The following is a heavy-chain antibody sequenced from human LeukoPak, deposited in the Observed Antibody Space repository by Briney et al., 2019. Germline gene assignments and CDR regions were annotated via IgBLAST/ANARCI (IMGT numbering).Heavy chain of an antibody. CDR2: INHSGST. D-gene: IGHD6-19*01. Sequence: SETLSFTCAVYGGSFSGYYWSWIRQPPGKGLEWIGEINHSGSTNYNPSLKSRVTISVDTSKNQFSLKLSSVTAADTAVYYCARGRGKAVAGKYDYWGQGTLVTVSS. CDR1: GGSFSGYY. CDR3: ARGRGKAVAGKYDY. J-gene: IGHJ4*02. V-gene: IGHV4-34*01.